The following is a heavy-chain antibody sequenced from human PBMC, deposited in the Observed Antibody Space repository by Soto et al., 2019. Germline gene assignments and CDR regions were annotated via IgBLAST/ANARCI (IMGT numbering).Heavy chain of an antibody. Sequence: GGSLRLSCAASGFTFDDYAMHWVRQAPGKGLEGVSGISWNSGSIGYADSVKGRFTISRDNAKNSLYPQMNSLRAEDTALYYCANFERYCSSTSCYGFDDWGQGTLVTVSS. V-gene: IGHV3-9*01. D-gene: IGHD2-2*01. CDR1: GFTFDDYA. CDR3: ANFERYCSSTSCYGFDD. J-gene: IGHJ4*02. CDR2: ISWNSGSI.